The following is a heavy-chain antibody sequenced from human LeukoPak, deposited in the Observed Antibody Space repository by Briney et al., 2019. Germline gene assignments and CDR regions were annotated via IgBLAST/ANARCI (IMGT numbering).Heavy chain of an antibody. Sequence: PGGSLRLSCAASGFTFSSYSMNWVRQAPGKGLEWVSSISSSSSYIYYADSVKGRFTISRDNAKNSLYLQMNSLRAEDTAVYYCARDEQRGGSYYYDSSGYYQNWFDPWGQGTLVTVSS. CDR2: ISSSSSYI. CDR1: GFTFSSYS. CDR3: ARDEQRGGSYYYDSSGYYQNWFDP. D-gene: IGHD3-22*01. J-gene: IGHJ5*02. V-gene: IGHV3-21*01.